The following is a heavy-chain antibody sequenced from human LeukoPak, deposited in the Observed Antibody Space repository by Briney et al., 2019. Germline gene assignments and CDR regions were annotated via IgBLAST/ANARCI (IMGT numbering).Heavy chain of an antibody. CDR2: INSDGSST. Sequence: PGGSLRLSCAASGFTFSSYWMHWVRQAPEKGLVWVSRINSDGSSTSYADSVKGRFTISRDNAKNTLYLQMKSLRAEDTAVYYCARVAHYYHLDQWGQGTLVTVSS. CDR1: GFTFSSYW. V-gene: IGHV3-74*01. D-gene: IGHD1-26*01. CDR3: ARVAHYYHLDQ. J-gene: IGHJ4*02.